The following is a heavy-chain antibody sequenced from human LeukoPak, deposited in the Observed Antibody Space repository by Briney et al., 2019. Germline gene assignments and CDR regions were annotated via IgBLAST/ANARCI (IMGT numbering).Heavy chain of an antibody. Sequence: GSLRLSCAASGFTFSTYDMNWVRQAPGKGLEWVSSISSRSSSIYYADSVKGRFTISRDNAKSSLYLQMSSLRAEDTAVYWCARDYIAYDPLDYWGQGTLVTVSS. J-gene: IGHJ4*02. CDR2: ISSRSSSI. CDR3: ARDYIAYDPLDY. V-gene: IGHV3-21*01. CDR1: GFTFSTYD. D-gene: IGHD3-3*01.